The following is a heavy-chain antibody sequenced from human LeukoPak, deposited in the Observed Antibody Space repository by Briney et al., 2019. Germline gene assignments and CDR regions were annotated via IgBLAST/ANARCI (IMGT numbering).Heavy chain of an antibody. CDR2: INTNTGNP. J-gene: IGHJ4*02. V-gene: IGHV7-4-1*02. CDR1: GYTFTSYA. Sequence: GASVKVSCKASGYTFTSYAMNWVRQAPGQGLEWMGWINTNTGNPTYAQGFTGRFVFSLDTSVSTAYLQISSLKAEDTAVYYCAREFPPNAARGDVDYWGQGTLVTVSS. D-gene: IGHD6-6*01. CDR3: AREFPPNAARGDVDY.